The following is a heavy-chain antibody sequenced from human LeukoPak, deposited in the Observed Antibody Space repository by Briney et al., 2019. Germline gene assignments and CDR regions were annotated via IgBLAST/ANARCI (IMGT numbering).Heavy chain of an antibody. V-gene: IGHV1-69*05. D-gene: IGHD3-3*01. J-gene: IGHJ6*03. Sequence: AAVEVFFNGSWGTFSSYAISWVRQAPGQGLEWMGAIIPIFGTANYAQKFQGRVTITTDESTSTAYMELSSLRSEDTAVYYCARGNSITIFGVARSYYMDVWGKGTTVTVSS. CDR2: IIPIFGTA. CDR1: WGTFSSYA. CDR3: ARGNSITIFGVARSYYMDV.